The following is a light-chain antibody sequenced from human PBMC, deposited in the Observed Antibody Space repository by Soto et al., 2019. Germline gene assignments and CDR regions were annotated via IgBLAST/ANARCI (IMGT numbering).Light chain of an antibody. V-gene: IGKV3-11*01. Sequence: EIVLTQSPATLPSFPGDRVTLSCRASQYINTRVAWYQHRPGQAPRLLIYQTSLRAAGIPARFSASGSGTDFTLTISDVQPEDCASYYCHQRQSWPRTVGQGTKVDI. J-gene: IGKJ1*01. CDR2: QTS. CDR3: HQRQSWPRT. CDR1: QYINTR.